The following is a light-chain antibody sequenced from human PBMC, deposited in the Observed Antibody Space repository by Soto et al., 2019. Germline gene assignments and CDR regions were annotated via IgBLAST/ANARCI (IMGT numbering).Light chain of an antibody. CDR3: QKYDSAPQT. CDR2: AAS. Sequence: DIQMTQFPSSLSASVGDMVTITCRASQGISNYLAWYQQKPGKVPKLLIYAASTLLPGVPSRFSGGGSRTDFTLTISSLPPEDVATYYCQKYDSAPQTFGPGTKVDVK. CDR1: QGISNY. J-gene: IGKJ3*01. V-gene: IGKV1-27*01.